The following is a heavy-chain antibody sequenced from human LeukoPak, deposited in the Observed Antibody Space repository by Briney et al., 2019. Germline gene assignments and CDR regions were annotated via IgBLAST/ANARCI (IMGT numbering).Heavy chain of an antibody. CDR1: GFTFSSYA. V-gene: IGHV3-23*01. Sequence: PGGSLRLSCAASGFTFSSYAMSWVRQAPGKGLEWVSAISGSGGSTYYADSVKGRFTTTRDNSKNTLYLQTNSLRAEDTAVYYCAKDPGVMGTTRFDPGGQGTLVTVS. J-gene: IGHJ5*02. D-gene: IGHD2/OR15-2a*01. CDR3: AKDPGVMGTTRFDP. CDR2: ISGSGGST.